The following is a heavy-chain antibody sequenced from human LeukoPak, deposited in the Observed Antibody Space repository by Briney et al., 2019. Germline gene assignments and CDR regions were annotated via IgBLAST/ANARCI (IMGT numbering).Heavy chain of an antibody. V-gene: IGHV3-30*18. CDR3: AKDRETWIQSFYFAY. Sequence: GGSLRLSCVASGFTFSSHWMTWVRQAPGKGLEWVAVISYDGNNKYYADFVKGRFTISRDNPKNTLYLQMTSLRPEDTAVYYCAKDRETWIQSFYFAYWGQGTLVTVSS. CDR2: ISYDGNNK. J-gene: IGHJ4*02. CDR1: GFTFSSHW. D-gene: IGHD5-18*01.